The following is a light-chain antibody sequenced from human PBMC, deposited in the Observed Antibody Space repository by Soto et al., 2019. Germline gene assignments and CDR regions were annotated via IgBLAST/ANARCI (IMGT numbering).Light chain of an antibody. J-gene: IGLJ1*01. V-gene: IGLV2-8*01. CDR2: EVS. CDR1: SVYVGGYNF. Sequence: QSVLTQPPSASGSLGQSVTISCTGTSVYVGGYNFVSWYQQHPGKAPKLMIFEVSQRPSGVPDRFPGSKSGNTASLTVSELQAEDEADYYCASYAGSQNYVFGTGTKVTVL. CDR3: ASYAGSQNYV.